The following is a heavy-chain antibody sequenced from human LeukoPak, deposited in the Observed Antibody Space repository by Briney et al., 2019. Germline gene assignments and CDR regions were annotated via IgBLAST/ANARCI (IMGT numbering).Heavy chain of an antibody. V-gene: IGHV1-69*13. CDR3: ASVGSSSGWYVNDY. CDR2: IIPIFGTA. J-gene: IGHJ4*02. D-gene: IGHD6-19*01. CDR1: GGTFSSYA. Sequence: PRASVKVSCKASGGTFSSYAISWVRQAPGQGLEWMGGIIPIFGTANYAQKFQGRVTITADESTSTAYMELSSLRSEDTAVYYCASVGSSSGWYVNDYWGQGTLATVSS.